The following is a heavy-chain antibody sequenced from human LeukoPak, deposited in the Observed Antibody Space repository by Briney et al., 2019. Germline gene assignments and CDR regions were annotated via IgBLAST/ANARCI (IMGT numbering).Heavy chain of an antibody. CDR1: GYTFTGYY. Sequence: GASVKVSCKASGYTFTGYYMHWVRQAPGQGLEWMGWINPNSGGTNYAQKFQGRVTMTRDTSISTAYMELSRLRSDDTAVYYCARVRYSYGDYYYYYMDVWGKGTTVTISS. J-gene: IGHJ6*03. CDR2: INPNSGGT. CDR3: ARVRYSYGDYYYYYMDV. D-gene: IGHD5-18*01. V-gene: IGHV1-2*02.